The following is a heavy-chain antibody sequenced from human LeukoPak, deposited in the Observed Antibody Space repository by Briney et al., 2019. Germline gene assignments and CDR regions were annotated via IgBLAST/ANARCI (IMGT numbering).Heavy chain of an antibody. CDR1: GGSISSYY. D-gene: IGHD1/OR15-1a*01. CDR2: IYYRGTT. J-gene: IGHJ4*02. CDR3: ARGRTPTDY. Sequence: NPSETLSLTCTVSGGSISSYYWSWIRQPPGKGLEWIGCIYYRGTTSHNPSLKSRVSISVDTSKNQFSLKLSSVTAAGTAVYYCARGRTPTDYWGQGTLVTVSS. V-gene: IGHV4-59*01.